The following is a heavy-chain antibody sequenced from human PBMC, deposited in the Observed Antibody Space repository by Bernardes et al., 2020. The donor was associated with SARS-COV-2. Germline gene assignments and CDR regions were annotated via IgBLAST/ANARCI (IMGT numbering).Heavy chain of an antibody. V-gene: IGHV5-10-1*01. CDR2: IDPSAPDT. CDR3: ARQVVTPTASPLAADV. D-gene: IGHD1-26*01. J-gene: IGHJ4*02. CDR1: GYRFTGNW. Sequence: GESLKISCKGSGYRFTGNWISWVRQVPGRGLEWMGRIDPSAPDTNYSPSFRGLVKFSADKSISTAYLQWSSLKASDSGIYYCARQVVTPTASPLAADVWGQGTLVTVST.